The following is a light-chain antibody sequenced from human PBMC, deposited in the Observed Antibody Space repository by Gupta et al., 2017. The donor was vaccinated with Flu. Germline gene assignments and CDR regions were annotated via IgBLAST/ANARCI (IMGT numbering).Light chain of an antibody. J-gene: IGKJ2*03. CDR1: HGIRND. CDR3: RQQNSYPNS. V-gene: IGKV1-17*01. CDR2: AAS. Sequence: DLQMTHAPSSLSASVGDRVTITCRARHGIRNDLRWYQQKPGKAPKRLIYAASSLQSEVPSSLSGSRSGTKVILTISSLQAEDVATYYCRQQNSYPNSFGQGTKLEIK.